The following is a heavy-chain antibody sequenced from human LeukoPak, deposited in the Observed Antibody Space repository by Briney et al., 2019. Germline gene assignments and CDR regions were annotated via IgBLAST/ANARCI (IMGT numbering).Heavy chain of an antibody. J-gene: IGHJ4*02. CDR1: GGTFSSYA. CDR3: ARAQYYYDSSGPPGDY. CDR2: IIPIFGTA. Sequence: ASVKVSCKASGGTFSSYAISWVRQAPGQGLEWMGGIIPIFGTANYAQKFQGRVTITADESTSTAYMELSSLRSEDTAVYYCARAQYYYDSSGPPGDYWGQGTLVTVSS. V-gene: IGHV1-69*13. D-gene: IGHD3-22*01.